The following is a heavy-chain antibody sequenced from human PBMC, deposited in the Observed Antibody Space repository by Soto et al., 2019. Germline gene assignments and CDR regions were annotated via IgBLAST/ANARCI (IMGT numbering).Heavy chain of an antibody. CDR3: ARDFDYYDSSGYYSVPFDY. CDR2: IKQDGSEK. V-gene: IGHV3-7*01. Sequence: GGSLRLSCAASGFTFSSYWMSWVRQAPGKGLEWVANIKQDGSEKYYVDSVKGRFTISRDNAKNSLYLQMNSLRAEDTAVYYCARDFDYYDSSGYYSVPFDYWGQGTLVTVPQ. CDR1: GFTFSSYW. D-gene: IGHD3-22*01. J-gene: IGHJ4*02.